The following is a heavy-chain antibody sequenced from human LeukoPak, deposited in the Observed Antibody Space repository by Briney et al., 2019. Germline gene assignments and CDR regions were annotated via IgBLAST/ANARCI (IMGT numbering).Heavy chain of an antibody. CDR1: GGSISSSNW. CDR2: IYYSGST. Sequence: SGTLSLTCAVSGGSISSSNWWSWVRQPPGKGLEWIGYIYYSGSTNYNPSLKSRVTISVDTSKNQFSLKLSSVTAADTAVYYCARDTGSLLLWFGESRPDAFDIWGQGTMVTVSS. V-gene: IGHV4-4*02. J-gene: IGHJ3*02. D-gene: IGHD3-10*01. CDR3: ARDTGSLLLWFGESRPDAFDI.